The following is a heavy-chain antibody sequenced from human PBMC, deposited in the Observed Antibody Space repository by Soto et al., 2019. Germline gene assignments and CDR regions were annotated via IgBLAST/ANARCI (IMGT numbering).Heavy chain of an antibody. V-gene: IGHV3-33*01. CDR1: GFTFNTYI. D-gene: IGHD4-17*01. CDR3: ARAGGTTVTGLWHFDS. CDR2: IWYDGTHK. Sequence: PGGSLRLSCEASGFTFNTYIMHWVRQPPGKGLEWLAAIWYDGTHKYYADSVKGRFIISRDNSKKTLYLEMNSMRAEDTAVYYCARAGGTTVTGLWHFDSWGQGTLAPFSS. J-gene: IGHJ4*02.